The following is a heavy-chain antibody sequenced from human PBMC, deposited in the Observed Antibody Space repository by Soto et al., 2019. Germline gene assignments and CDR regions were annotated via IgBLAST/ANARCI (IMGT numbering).Heavy chain of an antibody. CDR1: VDSISSATHY. J-gene: IGHJ5*02. D-gene: IGHD5-18*01. V-gene: IGHV4-31*03. CDR3: VGRPTPIYSYVHX. CDR2: VSSSGNS. Sequence: SLSLTCTVSVDSISSATHYCNWIRQHPGKGLELIGYVSSSGNSYYSPSLKSRVFMSVDTSKNLFSLKLSSVTAADTAIYYCVGRPTPIYSYVHXWGQGTTVPVSX.